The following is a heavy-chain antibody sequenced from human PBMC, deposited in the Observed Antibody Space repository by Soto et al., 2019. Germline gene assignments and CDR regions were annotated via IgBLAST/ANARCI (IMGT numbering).Heavy chain of an antibody. J-gene: IGHJ5*02. CDR3: AKEGTSGLYYFDP. Sequence: PGGSLRLSCAASGFPFSNYAITWVRQAPGKGLQWVSIISGSGDTSYYADSVKGRFTISRDNSRNTLYLQMNSLRAGDSAKYYCAKEGTSGLYYFDPWGPGTLVTVS. D-gene: IGHD6-19*01. V-gene: IGHV3-23*01. CDR2: ISGSGDTS. CDR1: GFPFSNYA.